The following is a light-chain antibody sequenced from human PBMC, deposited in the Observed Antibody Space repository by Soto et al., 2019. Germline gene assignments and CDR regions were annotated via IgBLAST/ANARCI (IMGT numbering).Light chain of an antibody. Sequence: EIVMTQSPATLSVSPGERATLSCRASQSVSSNLAWYQQKPGQAPRLLNYGASTRATGIPARFSGSGSGTEFTLTISSLQSEDFAVYSCQQYNNWPLTFGGGTKVEIK. CDR3: QQYNNWPLT. CDR2: GAS. V-gene: IGKV3-15*01. J-gene: IGKJ4*01. CDR1: QSVSSN.